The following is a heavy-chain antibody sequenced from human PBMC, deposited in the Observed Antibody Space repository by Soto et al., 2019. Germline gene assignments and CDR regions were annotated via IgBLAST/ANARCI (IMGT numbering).Heavy chain of an antibody. CDR3: AVPTSGYQGSFDY. CDR1: GFAFTDAW. V-gene: IGHV3-15*07. Sequence: EVHLVESGGGLVEPGGSLRLSCAASGFAFTDAWMNWVRQAPGKGLEWVGRIKSSSGGGTTDYAAPVTGRFIISRDDSTNTLFLQMSSLRTEGTAVYYCAVPTSGYQGSFDYWGQGTLVTVSS. CDR2: IKSSSGGGTT. D-gene: IGHD5-12*01. J-gene: IGHJ4*02.